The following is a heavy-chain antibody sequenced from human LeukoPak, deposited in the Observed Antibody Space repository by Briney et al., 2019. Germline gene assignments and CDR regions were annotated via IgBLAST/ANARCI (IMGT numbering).Heavy chain of an antibody. CDR1: GFXFSXXX. CDR3: ARDGDPFDF. V-gene: IGHV3-7*04. CDR2: IKQDGSKK. J-gene: IGHJ4*02. Sequence: PGGSLRLSCAASGFXFSXXXXXWVXXXPXKXLECVSNIKQDGSKKYDEYSVKGLFTISRDNANNSLYLQMNSLRAENTAVYYCARDGDPFDFWGQGTLATVSS. D-gene: IGHD3-10*01.